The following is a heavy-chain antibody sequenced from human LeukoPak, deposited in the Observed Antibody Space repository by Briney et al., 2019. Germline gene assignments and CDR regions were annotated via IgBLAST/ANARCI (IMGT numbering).Heavy chain of an antibody. D-gene: IGHD3-3*01. CDR3: ARDLSLEDFWSGYYTEYYFDY. CDR1: GGTFSSYA. CDR2: ISAYNGNT. J-gene: IGHJ4*02. V-gene: IGHV1-18*01. Sequence: ASVKVSCKASGGTFSSYAISWVRQAPGQGLEWMGWISAYNGNTNYAQKLQGRVTMTTDTSTSTAYMELRSLRSDDTAVYYCARDLSLEDFWSGYYTEYYFDYWGQGTLVTVSS.